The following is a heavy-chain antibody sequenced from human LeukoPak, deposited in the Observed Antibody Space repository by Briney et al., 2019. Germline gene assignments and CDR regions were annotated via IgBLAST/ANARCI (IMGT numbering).Heavy chain of an antibody. D-gene: IGHD5-24*01. CDR3: ARYREGYNYVPHALDI. V-gene: IGHV4-61*02. J-gene: IGHJ3*02. CDR1: GASVSSTDYF. Sequence: SETLSLTCTVSGASVSSTDYFWNWIRQPAGKGLEWIGRIYASGNTDYNPSLKSRVIMSLDTSKNQFSLNMNSVTAADSAVNFCARYREGYNYVPHALDIWGQGTVVTVSS. CDR2: IYASGNT.